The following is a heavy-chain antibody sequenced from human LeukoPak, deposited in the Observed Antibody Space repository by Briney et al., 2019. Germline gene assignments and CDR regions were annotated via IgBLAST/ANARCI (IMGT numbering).Heavy chain of an antibody. V-gene: IGHV3-7*01. Sequence: GGSLRLSCAASGFTFSSYWMSWVRQAPGEGLEWVAKINQDGTEKAYVDSVRGRFTISRDNAKNSLFLQMNSLRAEDTAVYYCARGLRYYDYVWGSYRYPQSRSYYFDYWGQGTLVTVSS. J-gene: IGHJ4*02. D-gene: IGHD3-16*02. CDR2: INQDGTEK. CDR1: GFTFSSYW. CDR3: ARGLRYYDYVWGSYRYPQSRSYYFDY.